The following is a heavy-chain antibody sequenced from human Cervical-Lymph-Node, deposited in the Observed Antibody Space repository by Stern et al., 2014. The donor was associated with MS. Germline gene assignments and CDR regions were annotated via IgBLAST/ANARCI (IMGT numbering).Heavy chain of an antibody. J-gene: IGHJ4*02. D-gene: IGHD2-15*01. Sequence: QVQLVQSGGGVVQPGRSLRLSCAASGFIFSNYAMHWVRQAPGKGLYWVAFVSNEGSKQFYADSVKGRFTISRDNANNTLYLQMNSLRPEDTAVYYCGRDTCRGGGCYFRYWGQGILITVSS. CDR3: GRDTCRGGGCYFRY. CDR2: VSNEGSKQ. V-gene: IGHV3-30-3*01. CDR1: GFIFSNYA.